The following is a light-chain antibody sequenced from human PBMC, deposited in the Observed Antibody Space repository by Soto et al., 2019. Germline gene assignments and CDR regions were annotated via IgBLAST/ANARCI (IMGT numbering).Light chain of an antibody. CDR3: AAWDDSLNGVV. CDR1: SSNVGRNT. V-gene: IGLV1-44*01. J-gene: IGLJ3*02. Sequence: QSVLTQPPPASGTPGQRVTISCSGSSSNVGRNTVNWYQQLPGTAPKLLISNNNQRPSGVPDRFSGSKSGTSASLAISGLQSEDEADYYCAAWDDSLNGVVFGGGTKVTVL. CDR2: NNN.